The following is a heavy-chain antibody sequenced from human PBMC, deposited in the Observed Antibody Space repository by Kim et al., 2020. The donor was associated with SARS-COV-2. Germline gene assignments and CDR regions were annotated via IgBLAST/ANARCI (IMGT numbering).Heavy chain of an antibody. CDR3: AREWEQQLPYGMDV. CDR1: GGSISSGSYY. D-gene: IGHD6-13*01. J-gene: IGHJ6*02. Sequence: SETLSLTCTVSGGSISSGSYYWSWIRQPAGKGLEWIGRIYTSGSTNYNPSLKSRVTISVDTSKNQFSLKLSSVTAADTAVYYCAREWEQQLPYGMDVWGQGTTVTVSS. V-gene: IGHV4-61*02. CDR2: IYTSGST.